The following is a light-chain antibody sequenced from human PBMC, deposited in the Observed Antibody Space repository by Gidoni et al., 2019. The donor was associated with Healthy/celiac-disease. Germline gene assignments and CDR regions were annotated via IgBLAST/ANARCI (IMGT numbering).Light chain of an antibody. J-gene: IGLJ2*01. CDR1: GSNIGAGYD. V-gene: IGLV1-40*01. CDR2: GNS. Sequence: QSVLTQPPSVSGAPGQRVTISCTGSGSNIGAGYDVHGYQQLPGTAPKLLIYGNSNRPSGVPDRFSGSKSGTSASLAITGLQAEDEADYYCQSYDSSLSGVVFGGGTKLTVL. CDR3: QSYDSSLSGVV.